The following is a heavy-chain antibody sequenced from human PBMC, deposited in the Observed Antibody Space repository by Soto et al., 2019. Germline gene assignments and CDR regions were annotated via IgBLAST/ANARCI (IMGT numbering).Heavy chain of an antibody. CDR1: GGSISSGGYS. Sequence: PSETLSLTCAVSGGSISSGGYSWSWIRQPPGKGLEWIGYIYYSGSTYYNPSLKSRVTISVDTSKNQFSLKLSSVTAADTAVYYCVIRARYCSSTSCYDQAQGFDYWGQGTLVTVSS. V-gene: IGHV4-30-2*05. D-gene: IGHD2-2*01. J-gene: IGHJ4*02. CDR2: IYYSGST. CDR3: VIRARYCSSTSCYDQAQGFDY.